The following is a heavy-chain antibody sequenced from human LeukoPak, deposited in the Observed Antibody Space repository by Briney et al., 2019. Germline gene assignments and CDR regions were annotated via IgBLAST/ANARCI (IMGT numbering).Heavy chain of an antibody. D-gene: IGHD1-26*01. V-gene: IGHV1-18*01. Sequence: ASVKVSCKSSAYKLTSHGISWVRQAPGQGLEWMGWIGPYNGNTKYAQKFQGRVTVTTDTSTSTAYMELRSLRSDDTAVYFCARAVLGGPTVYYNYYHMDVWGKGTTVTVSS. J-gene: IGHJ6*03. CDR1: AYKLTSHG. CDR2: IGPYNGNT. CDR3: ARAVLGGPTVYYNYYHMDV.